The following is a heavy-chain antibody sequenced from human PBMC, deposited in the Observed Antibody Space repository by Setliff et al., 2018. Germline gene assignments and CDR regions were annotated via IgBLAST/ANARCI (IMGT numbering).Heavy chain of an antibody. CDR2: NSAYSGNT. J-gene: IGHJ4*02. Sequence: ASVKVSCKTSGYTFTNFGINWVRQAPGQGLEWMGWNSAYSGNTNYPQWLQGRVTMTTDTSATTVYVELRSLRSDDTAVYYCVRSSAPQVVLAADFDFWGQGTPVTVSS. CDR3: VRSSAPQVVLAADFDF. CDR1: GYTFTNFG. D-gene: IGHD6-19*01. V-gene: IGHV1-18*01.